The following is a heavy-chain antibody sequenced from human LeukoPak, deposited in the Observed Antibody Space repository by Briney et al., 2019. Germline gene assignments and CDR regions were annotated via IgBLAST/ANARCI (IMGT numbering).Heavy chain of an antibody. CDR2: ISYDGSNK. J-gene: IGHJ4*02. CDR3: ARDQEHIVVVTAIWY. V-gene: IGHV3-30-3*01. CDR1: GFTFSSYA. D-gene: IGHD2-21*02. Sequence: PGGSLRLSCAASGFTFSSYAMHWVRQAPGKGLEWVAVISYDGSNKYYADSVKGRFTISRDNSKNTLYLQTNSLRAEDTAVYYCARDQEHIVVVTAIWYWGQGTLVTVSS.